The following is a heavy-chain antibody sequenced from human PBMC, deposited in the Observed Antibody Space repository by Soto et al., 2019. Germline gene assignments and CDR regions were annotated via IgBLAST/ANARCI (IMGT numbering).Heavy chain of an antibody. J-gene: IGHJ6*02. CDR3: AANRGGRFLEWLPTYYYYGMDV. D-gene: IGHD3-3*01. Sequence: WGSLRLSCAASGFTFSSYSMNWVRQAPGKGLEWVSYISSSSSTIYYADSVKGRFTISRGNAKNSLYLQMNSLRDEDTAVYYCAANRGGRFLEWLPTYYYYGMDVWGQGTTVTVSS. CDR1: GFTFSSYS. CDR2: ISSSSSTI. V-gene: IGHV3-48*02.